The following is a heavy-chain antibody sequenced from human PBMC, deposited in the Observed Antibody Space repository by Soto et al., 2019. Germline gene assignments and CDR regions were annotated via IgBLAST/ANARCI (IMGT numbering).Heavy chain of an antibody. Sequence: QVQLVQSGAEVKKPGSSVKVSCKASGGTFSSYAISWVRQAPGQGLEWMGGIIPIFGTANYAQKFQGRVTITADESTSTADMELSSVRSEDTAVYYSPRDRYSSAWGPDDAFDLCCQGTMVTVSS. CDR1: GGTFSSYA. J-gene: IGHJ3*01. CDR2: IIPIFGTA. D-gene: IGHD6-19*01. CDR3: PRDRYSSAWGPDDAFDL. V-gene: IGHV1-69*01.